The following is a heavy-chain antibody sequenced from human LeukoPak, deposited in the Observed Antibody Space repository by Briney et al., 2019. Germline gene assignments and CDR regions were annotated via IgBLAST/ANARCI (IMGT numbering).Heavy chain of an antibody. J-gene: IGHJ6*03. CDR1: GGSISGYD. CDR2: IYTSGST. D-gene: IGHD6-19*01. CDR3: ARDLSSGWYSDYYYYYMDV. V-gene: IGHV4-4*07. Sequence: PSETLSLTCTVSGGSISGYDWSWIRQPAGKGLEWIGRIYTSGSTSYNPSLKSRVTMSIDTSKNHFSLKLSSVTAADTAVYYCARDLSSGWYSDYYYYYMDVWGKGTTVTVSS.